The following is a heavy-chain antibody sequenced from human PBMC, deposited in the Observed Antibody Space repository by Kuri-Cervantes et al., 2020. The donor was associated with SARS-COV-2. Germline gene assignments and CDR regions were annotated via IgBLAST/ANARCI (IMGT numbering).Heavy chain of an antibody. D-gene: IGHD4-17*01. J-gene: IGHJ4*02. V-gene: IGHV1-69*06. CDR3: ARLSGLSTVTTSRPY. CDR1: GGTFSSYA. CDR2: IIPIFGTA. Sequence: SVKVSCKASGGTFSSYAISWVRQAPGQGLEWMGGIIPIFGTANYAQKFQGRVTITADKSTSTAYMGLSSLRSEDTAVYYCARLSGLSTVTTSRPYWGQGTLVTVSS.